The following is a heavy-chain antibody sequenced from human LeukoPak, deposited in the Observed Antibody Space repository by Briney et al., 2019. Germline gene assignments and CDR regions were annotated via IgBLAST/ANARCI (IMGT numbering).Heavy chain of an antibody. D-gene: IGHD6-13*01. V-gene: IGHV4-39*01. CDR1: GGSISSSYYY. CDR3: ARPMSGIAAARGAFDI. CDR2: IFYSGST. J-gene: IGHJ3*02. Sequence: SETLSLTCTVSGGSISSSYYYWGWIRQPPGKGLEWIGSIFYSGSTYYNPSLKSRVTISVDTSKNRFSLKLSSVTAADTAVYYCARPMSGIAAARGAFDIWGQGTMVTVSS.